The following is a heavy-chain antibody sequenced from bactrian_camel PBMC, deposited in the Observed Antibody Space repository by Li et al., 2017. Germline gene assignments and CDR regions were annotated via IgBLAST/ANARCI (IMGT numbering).Heavy chain of an antibody. V-gene: IGHV3S40*01. CDR1: GYTVSSTR. J-gene: IGHJ4*01. D-gene: IGHD4*01. Sequence: EVQLVESGGGSVQAGGSLRLSCAASGYTVSSTRMGWFRQAPGKEREGVACIYTGSGNTYYADSVKGRFTISQDNAKNTVYLQMNSLKTEDTALYRCAPAGRSYVDYNCRARLGQGTQVTVSS. CDR2: IYTGSGNT.